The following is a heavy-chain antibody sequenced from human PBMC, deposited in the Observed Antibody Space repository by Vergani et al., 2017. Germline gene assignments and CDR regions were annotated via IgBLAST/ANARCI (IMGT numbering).Heavy chain of an antibody. D-gene: IGHD5/OR15-5a*01. V-gene: IGHV3-49*03. CDR1: GFTFGDFA. CDR3: TRESVSRIVAY. J-gene: IGHJ4*02. Sequence: EVQLVESGGGLVQSGQSLRLSCTTSGFTFGDFAMSWFRQAPGKGLEWVGFIRSTPHGGTTEYAASVKGRFTISRDDSKSIAYLQMNSLKSEDTAVYFCTRESVSRIVAYWGQGTLVTVSS. CDR2: IRSTPHGGTT.